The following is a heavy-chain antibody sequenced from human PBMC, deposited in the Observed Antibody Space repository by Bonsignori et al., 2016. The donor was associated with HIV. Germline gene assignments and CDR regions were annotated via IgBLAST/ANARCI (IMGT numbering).Heavy chain of an antibody. CDR3: ARDTHSPLRFDW. Sequence: EEQLVQSGGGLIHPGGSLRLSCAASGFTVNDNYMSWVRQAPGKGLERISIIYSDGSIYYGDSVKGRFSISRDYSTNALYLQMDSLRADDTAVYFCARDTHSPLRFDWWGQGVLVTVS. CDR2: IYSDGSI. V-gene: IGHV3-53*01. D-gene: IGHD3-9*01. CDR1: GFTVNDNY. J-gene: IGHJ4*02.